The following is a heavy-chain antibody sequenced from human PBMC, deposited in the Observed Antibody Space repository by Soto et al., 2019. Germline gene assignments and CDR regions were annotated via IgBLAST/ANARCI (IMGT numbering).Heavy chain of an antibody. CDR3: ARDEGYSSSYYFDY. V-gene: IGHV6-1*01. Sequence: SQTLSLTWAISGDSVSSNSAAWNWISQSPSRGLDWLGRTYYRSKWYNDYAASVKSRITINPDTSKNQSSLQLNSVTPEDTAVYYCARDEGYSSSYYFDYWGQGTLVTVSS. D-gene: IGHD6-6*01. CDR2: TYYRSKWYN. CDR1: GDSVSSNSAA. J-gene: IGHJ4*02.